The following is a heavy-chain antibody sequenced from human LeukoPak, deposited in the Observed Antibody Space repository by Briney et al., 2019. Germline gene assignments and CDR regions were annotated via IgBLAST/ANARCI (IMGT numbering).Heavy chain of an antibody. Sequence: SETLSLTCTVSGGSISSSSYYWGWIRQPPGKGREWIGSIYYSGSTYYNPSLKSRVTISVDTSKNQFSLKLSSVTAAHTAVYYCARTPFRVAYNWFDAWGQGTLVTVSS. D-gene: IGHD3-3*01. J-gene: IGHJ5*02. CDR1: GGSISSSSYY. V-gene: IGHV4-39*01. CDR3: ARTPFRVAYNWFDA. CDR2: IYYSGST.